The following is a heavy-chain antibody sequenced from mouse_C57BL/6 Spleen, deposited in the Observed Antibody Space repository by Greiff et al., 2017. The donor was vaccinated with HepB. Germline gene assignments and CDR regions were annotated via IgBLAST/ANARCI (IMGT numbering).Heavy chain of an antibody. D-gene: IGHD2-3*01. CDR3: ASDDGYSAMAY. V-gene: IGHV5-9*01. CDR1: GFTFRSYT. Sequence: EVQGVESGGGLVKPGGSLKLSCAASGFTFRSYTMSWVRQTPEKWLEWVANISGGGGNTYYTDSVKGRVTISRDNAKNTLYLQMRSLTSEDTALYYCASDDGYSAMAYWGQGTSVTVSS. J-gene: IGHJ4*01. CDR2: ISGGGGNT.